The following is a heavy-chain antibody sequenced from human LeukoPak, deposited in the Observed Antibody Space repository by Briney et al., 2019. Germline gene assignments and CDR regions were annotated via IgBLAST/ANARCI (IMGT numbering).Heavy chain of an antibody. Sequence: PGGSLRLSCAASGFTFSSYGISWVRQAPGKGLEWVSAISGSGGSTYYADSVKGRFTISRDNSKNTLYLQMNSLRAEDTAVYYCARAPHFFDTSGSRYYFDYWGQGALVTVSS. V-gene: IGHV3-23*01. CDR2: ISGSGGST. CDR3: ARAPHFFDTSGSRYYFDY. CDR1: GFTFSSYG. D-gene: IGHD3-22*01. J-gene: IGHJ4*02.